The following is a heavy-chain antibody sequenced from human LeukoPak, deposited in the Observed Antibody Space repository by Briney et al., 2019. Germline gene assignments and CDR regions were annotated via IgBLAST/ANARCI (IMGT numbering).Heavy chain of an antibody. CDR3: ARRGHSSGSGTPDFDY. D-gene: IGHD6-19*01. Sequence: GRSLRLSCAASGFTFSSYAMHWVRQGPGKGLEWLALISYDGSNKYYADSVKGRFTISRDNSKNTLYLQMNSLRAEDTAVYYCARRGHSSGSGTPDFDYWGQGTLVTVSS. J-gene: IGHJ4*02. CDR2: ISYDGSNK. CDR1: GFTFSSYA. V-gene: IGHV3-30-3*01.